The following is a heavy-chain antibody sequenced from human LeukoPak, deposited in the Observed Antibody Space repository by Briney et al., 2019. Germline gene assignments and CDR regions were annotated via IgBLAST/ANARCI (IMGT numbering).Heavy chain of an antibody. D-gene: IGHD3-16*02. V-gene: IGHV4-34*01. J-gene: IGHJ5*02. Sequence: SETLSLTCAVYGGSFNGYYWSWIRQPPGKGLEWIGEINHSGSTNYNPSLKSRVTISVDTSKNQFSLTLSSVTAADTAVYYCARRGNYVWGSYQRWFDPWGQGTLVTVSS. CDR2: INHSGST. CDR3: ARRGNYVWGSYQRWFDP. CDR1: GGSFNGYY.